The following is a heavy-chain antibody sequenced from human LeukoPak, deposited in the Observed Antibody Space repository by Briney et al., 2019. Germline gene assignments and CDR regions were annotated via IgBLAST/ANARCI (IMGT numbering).Heavy chain of an antibody. D-gene: IGHD6-19*01. Sequence: PGGSLRLSCAASGFSFSSFSMNWVRLAPGKGLEWVSSIGSRSSYIYYADSVKGRFTISRDDAKNSLYLQMNSLRAEDTAVYYCTRDHYTGWYYFDHWGQGTLVTVSS. V-gene: IGHV3-21*01. CDR2: IGSRSSYI. CDR1: GFSFSSFS. J-gene: IGHJ4*02. CDR3: TRDHYTGWYYFDH.